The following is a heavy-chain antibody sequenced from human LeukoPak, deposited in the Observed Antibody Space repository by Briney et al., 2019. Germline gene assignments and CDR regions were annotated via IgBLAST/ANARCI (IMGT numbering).Heavy chain of an antibody. CDR2: IYYSGST. CDR3: AREENYNVDY. Sequence: PSETLSLTCTVSGVSVSSATYYWSWIRQPPGKGLEWIGYIYYSGSTNYNPSLMSRVTMSVDTSKNQLSLKLTSVTAADTAVYYCAREENYNVDYWGQGTLVTVSS. CDR1: GVSVSSATYY. D-gene: IGHD1-7*01. V-gene: IGHV4-61*01. J-gene: IGHJ4*02.